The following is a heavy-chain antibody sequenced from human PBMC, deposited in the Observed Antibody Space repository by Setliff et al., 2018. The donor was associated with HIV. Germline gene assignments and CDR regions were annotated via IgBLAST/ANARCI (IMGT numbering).Heavy chain of an antibody. D-gene: IGHD3-16*01. CDR1: GGSISSYY. CDR2: TYTSGST. CDR3: ARRRGRGAFDI. Sequence: PSETLSLTCTVSGGSISSYYWSWIRQSPGKGLEWIGYTYTSGSTNYNHNPSLKSRVTISVDTSKNRFSLKLSSVTAADTAVYYCARRRGRGAFDIWGQGTMVTVSS. V-gene: IGHV4-4*09. J-gene: IGHJ3*02.